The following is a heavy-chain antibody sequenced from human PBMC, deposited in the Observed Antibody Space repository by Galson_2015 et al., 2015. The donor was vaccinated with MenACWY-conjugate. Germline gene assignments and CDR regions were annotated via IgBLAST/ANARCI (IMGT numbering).Heavy chain of an antibody. J-gene: IGHJ4*02. CDR2: ISSNGGST. CDR1: GFTFSSYA. Sequence: SLRLSCAASGFTFSSYAMHWVRQAPGKGLEYVSAISSNGGSTYYADFVKGRFTISRDNSKNTLYLQMSSLRAEDTAVYYCVNTGGYKFGADIHFDYWGQGTLVTVSS. CDR3: VNTGGYKFGADIHFDY. D-gene: IGHD3-10*01. V-gene: IGHV3-64D*06.